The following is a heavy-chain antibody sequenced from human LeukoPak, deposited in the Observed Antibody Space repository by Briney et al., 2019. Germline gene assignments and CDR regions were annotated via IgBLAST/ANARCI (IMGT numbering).Heavy chain of an antibody. CDR3: AREELLWFGELRSTNWFDP. J-gene: IGHJ5*02. V-gene: IGHV3-21*01. Sequence: GGSLRLSCAASGFTFSSYSMNWVRQAPGKGLEWVSSISSSSSYIYYADSVKGRFTISRDNAKNSLYLQMNSLRAEDTAVYYCAREELLWFGELRSTNWFDPWGQGILVTVSS. CDR2: ISSSSSYI. D-gene: IGHD3-10*01. CDR1: GFTFSSYS.